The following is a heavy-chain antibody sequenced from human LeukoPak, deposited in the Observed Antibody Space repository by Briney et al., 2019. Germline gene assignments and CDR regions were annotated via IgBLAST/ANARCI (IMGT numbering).Heavy chain of an antibody. D-gene: IGHD1-1*01. J-gene: IGHJ4*02. CDR2: IRSKAYGGTT. CDR3: TRAYWNDVTLSFDY. V-gene: IGHV3-49*03. CDR1: GFTFGDYA. Sequence: GGSLRLSCTASGFTFGDYAMSWFRQAPGKGLEWVGFIRSKAYGGTTEYAASVKGRFTISRDDSKSIAYLKMNSLKTEDTAVYYCTRAYWNDVTLSFDYWGQGTLVTVSS.